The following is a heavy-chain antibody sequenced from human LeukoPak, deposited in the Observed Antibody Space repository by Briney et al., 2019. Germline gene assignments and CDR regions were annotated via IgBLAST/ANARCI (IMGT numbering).Heavy chain of an antibody. CDR2: INPNSGDT. Sequence: ASVKVSCKASGYTFTGYYMHWVRQAPGQGLEWMGWINPNSGDTNYAQKFQGRVTMTRDTSISTAYMELSRLRSDDTAVYYCARGDYDSSGEYFQHWGQGTLVTVSS. CDR3: ARGDYDSSGEYFQH. J-gene: IGHJ1*01. V-gene: IGHV1-2*02. CDR1: GYTFTGYY. D-gene: IGHD3-22*01.